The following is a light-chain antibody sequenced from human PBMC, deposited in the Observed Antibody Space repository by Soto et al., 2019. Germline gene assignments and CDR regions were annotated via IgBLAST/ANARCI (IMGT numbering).Light chain of an antibody. CDR1: SSDVGSYNR. Sequence: QSVLTQPPSVSGSPGQSVTISCTGTSSDVGSYNRVSWYQQPPGTAPKLMIYEVSNRPSGAPDRFSGSKSGNTASLTISGLQAEDEADYYCSSYTSSSSVVFGGGTKVTVL. CDR2: EVS. V-gene: IGLV2-18*02. CDR3: SSYTSSSSVV. J-gene: IGLJ2*01.